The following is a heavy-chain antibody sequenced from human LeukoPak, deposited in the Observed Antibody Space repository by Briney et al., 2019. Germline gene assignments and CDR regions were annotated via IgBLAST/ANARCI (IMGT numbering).Heavy chain of an antibody. V-gene: IGHV1-46*01. CDR3: AREIRRGRAVAGTRWFDP. D-gene: IGHD6-19*01. J-gene: IGHJ5*02. CDR2: INPSGGST. Sequence: GSVKVSCRASGYTFTSYYMHWVRQAPGQGLEWMGIINPSGGSTSYAQKFQGRVTMTRDTSTSTVYMELSSLRSEDTAVYYCAREIRRGRAVAGTRWFDPWGQGTLVTVSS. CDR1: GYTFTSYY.